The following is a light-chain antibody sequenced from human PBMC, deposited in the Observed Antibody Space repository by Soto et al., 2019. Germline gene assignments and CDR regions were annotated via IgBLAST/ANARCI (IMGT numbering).Light chain of an antibody. Sequence: EGVLSHSAGTLSLSPGERATLSRRVSQTVSSTYLAWYQQKPGQAPRLLIYGASSRATGIPDRFSGSGSGTDFTLTISRLEPEDFAVYYCHQYSSSSSTFGQGTKVEIK. CDR3: HQYSSSSST. V-gene: IGKV3-20*01. CDR1: QTVSSTY. J-gene: IGKJ1*01. CDR2: GAS.